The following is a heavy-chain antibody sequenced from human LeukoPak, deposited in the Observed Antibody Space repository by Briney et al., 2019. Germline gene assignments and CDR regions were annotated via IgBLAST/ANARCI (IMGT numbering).Heavy chain of an antibody. CDR3: AKGRYCSGGSCYRFSWFDP. V-gene: IGHV3-23*01. CDR1: GFTFSSYA. D-gene: IGHD2-15*01. Sequence: GGSLRLSCAASGFTFSSYAMSWVRQAPGKGLEWVSAISGSGGSTYYADSVKGRFTISRDNSKNTLYLQMNSLRAEDTAVYYCAKGRYCSGGSCYRFSWFDPRGQGTLVTVSS. J-gene: IGHJ5*02. CDR2: ISGSGGST.